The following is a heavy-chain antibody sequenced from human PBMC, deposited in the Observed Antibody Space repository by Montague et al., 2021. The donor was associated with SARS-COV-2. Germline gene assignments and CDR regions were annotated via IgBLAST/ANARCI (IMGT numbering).Heavy chain of an antibody. Sequence: SLRLSCAASGFTSSSYGMHWVRQAPGKGLEWAAVIWYDGSNKYYADSVKGRFTISRDNSKNTLYLQMNSLRAEDTAVYYCARDRYYYGSGSLGAFDIWGQGTMVTVSS. V-gene: IGHV3-33*01. CDR3: ARDRYYYGSGSLGAFDI. CDR1: GFTSSSYG. J-gene: IGHJ3*02. CDR2: IWYDGSNK. D-gene: IGHD3-10*01.